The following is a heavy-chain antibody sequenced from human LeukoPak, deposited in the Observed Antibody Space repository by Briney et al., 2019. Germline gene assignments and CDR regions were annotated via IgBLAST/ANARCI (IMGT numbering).Heavy chain of an antibody. CDR2: ISSSSSYI. CDR3: ARDYGDYSPRVFDY. J-gene: IGHJ4*02. V-gene: IGHV3-21*01. D-gene: IGHD4-17*01. Sequence: GGSLRLSCAASGITFSSYSMNWVRQAPGKGLGWVSSISSSSSYIYYADSVKGRFTISRDNAKNSLYLQMNSLRAEDTAVYYCARDYGDYSPRVFDYWGQGTLVTVSS. CDR1: GITFSSYS.